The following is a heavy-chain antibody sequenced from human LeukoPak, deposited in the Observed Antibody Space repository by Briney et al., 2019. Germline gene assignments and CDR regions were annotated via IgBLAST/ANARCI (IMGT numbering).Heavy chain of an antibody. CDR1: GGTFSSYA. CDR3: ARAGGYYFYMDA. CDR2: IIPIFGTT. Sequence: SVKVSCKASGGTFSSYAISWVRQAPGQGLEWMGRIIPIFGTTNSAQKFHGRVTIATDESTSTAYMELSSLRSEDTAVYYCARAGGYYFYMDAWGKGTTVTVSS. J-gene: IGHJ6*03. D-gene: IGHD3-16*01. V-gene: IGHV1-69*05.